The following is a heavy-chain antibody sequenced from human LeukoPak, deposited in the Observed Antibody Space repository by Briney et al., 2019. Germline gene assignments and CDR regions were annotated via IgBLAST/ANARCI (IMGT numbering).Heavy chain of an antibody. J-gene: IGHJ4*02. CDR1: GYSVSSGYY. CDR2: IYYSGSA. D-gene: IGHD3-3*01. CDR3: ASTYDFWSGSSGGGDPTRHFGY. V-gene: IGHV4-38-2*02. Sequence: SETLSLICTVSGYSVSSGYYWGWIRQPPGKGLEWIGNIYYSGSANHNPSLKSRVTISRDTSKNQFSLKLSSVTAADTAVYYCASTYDFWSGSSGGGDPTRHFGYWGQGTLVTVSS.